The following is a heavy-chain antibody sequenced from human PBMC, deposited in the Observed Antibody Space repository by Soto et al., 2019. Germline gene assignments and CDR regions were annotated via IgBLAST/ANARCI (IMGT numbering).Heavy chain of an antibody. CDR1: GGSISSGGYY. CDR3: ARGGYFDS. V-gene: IGHV4-39*07. D-gene: IGHD6-13*01. J-gene: IGHJ4*02. Sequence: SETLSLTCTVSGGSISSGGYYWNWIRQAPGRGLEWIGEINHSGRTNYNPSLKSRVSISVDTSNNQFSLKMSSVTAADTAVYYCARGGYFDSWGQGTLVTVSS. CDR2: INHSGRT.